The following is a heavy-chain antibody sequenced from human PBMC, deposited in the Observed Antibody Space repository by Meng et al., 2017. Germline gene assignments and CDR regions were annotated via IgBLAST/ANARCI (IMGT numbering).Heavy chain of an antibody. Sequence: ASVKVSCKASGYTFTSYDINWVRQATGQGLEWMGWMNPNSGNTGYAQKFQGRVTITTDTSTSTAYMELRSLRSDDTAVYYCARGNYGDGRKEDYWGQGTLVTVPQ. J-gene: IGHJ4*02. CDR2: MNPNSGNT. CDR1: GYTFTSYD. CDR3: ARGNYGDGRKEDY. D-gene: IGHD4-17*01. V-gene: IGHV1-8*03.